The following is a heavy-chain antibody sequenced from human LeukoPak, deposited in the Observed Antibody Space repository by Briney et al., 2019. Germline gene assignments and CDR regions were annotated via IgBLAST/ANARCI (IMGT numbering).Heavy chain of an antibody. CDR2: IYSGGST. CDR1: GFTVSSYY. D-gene: IGHD2-21*02. Sequence: GGSLSLSCAASGFTVSSYYMSWVRQAPGKGLEWVSVIYSGGSTYYADSVKGRFTISRDNSKSTLYLQMNSLRAEDTAVYYCARDRGCGDCYPPANDAFDIWGQGTMVTVSS. V-gene: IGHV3-66*01. J-gene: IGHJ3*02. CDR3: ARDRGCGDCYPPANDAFDI.